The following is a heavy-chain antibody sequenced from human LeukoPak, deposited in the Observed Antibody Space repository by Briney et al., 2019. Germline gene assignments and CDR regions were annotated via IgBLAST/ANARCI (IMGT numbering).Heavy chain of an antibody. CDR1: GSTFDDYA. J-gene: IGHJ3*02. D-gene: IGHD3-10*01. V-gene: IGHV3-9*01. Sequence: GGSLRLSCAASGSTFDDYAMHWVRQAPGKGLEWVSGISWNSGSIGYADSVKGRFTISRDNAKNSLYLQMNSLRAEDTALYYCAKDYSYGSGTSDAFDIWGQGTMVTVPS. CDR3: AKDYSYGSGTSDAFDI. CDR2: ISWNSGSI.